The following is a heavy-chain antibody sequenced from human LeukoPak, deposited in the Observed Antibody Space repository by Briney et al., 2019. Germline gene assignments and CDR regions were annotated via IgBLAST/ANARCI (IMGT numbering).Heavy chain of an antibody. Sequence: GGSLRLSCAASGFTFSSYTMNWVRQAPGRGLEWVSSISSSSNYIYNADSVKGRFTISRDNAKNSVYLQMNSLRAEDTAVYYCARDRGVDYWGQGTLVTVSS. D-gene: IGHD2-15*01. V-gene: IGHV3-21*01. J-gene: IGHJ4*02. CDR2: ISSSSNYI. CDR1: GFTFSSYT. CDR3: ARDRGVDY.